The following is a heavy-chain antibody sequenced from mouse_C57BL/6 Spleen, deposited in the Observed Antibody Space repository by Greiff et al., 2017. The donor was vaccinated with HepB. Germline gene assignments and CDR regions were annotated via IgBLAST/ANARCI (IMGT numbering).Heavy chain of an antibody. CDR3: TRSGFHYFDY. D-gene: IGHD3-1*01. V-gene: IGHV1-15*01. Sequence: VQLQQSGAELVRPGASVTLSCKASGYTFTDYEMHWVKQTPVHGLEWIGAIDPETGGTAYNQKFKGKAILTADKSSSTAYMELRSLTSEDSAVYYCTRSGFHYFDYWGQGTTLTVSS. J-gene: IGHJ2*01. CDR2: IDPETGGT. CDR1: GYTFTDYE.